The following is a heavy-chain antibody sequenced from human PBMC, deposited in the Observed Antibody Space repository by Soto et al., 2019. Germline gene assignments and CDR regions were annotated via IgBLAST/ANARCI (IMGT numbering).Heavy chain of an antibody. J-gene: IGHJ4*02. V-gene: IGHV4-30-2*01. Sequence: QLQLQESGSGLVKPSQTLSLTCAVSGGSISSGGYSWSWIRQPPGKGLEWIGYIYHSGSTYYNPSLKSRVTISVDRSKNQFSLKLSSVTAADTAVYYCASLHLYCSSTSCYYFDYWGQGTLVTVSS. CDR3: ASLHLYCSSTSCYYFDY. CDR2: IYHSGST. CDR1: GGSISSGGYS. D-gene: IGHD2-2*01.